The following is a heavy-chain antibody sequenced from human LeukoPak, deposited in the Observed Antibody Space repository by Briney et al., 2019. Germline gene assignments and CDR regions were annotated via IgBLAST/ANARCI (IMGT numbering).Heavy chain of an antibody. Sequence: PSETLSLTCTVSGGSISGYYWSWIRQPPGKGLEWVGYIYYSGTTNYNPSPESRVTISLDTTKNQFSLKLSSVTAADTAVYYCARIHCDSSSCFYLDYWGQGSLVTVSS. D-gene: IGHD2-2*01. CDR3: ARIHCDSSSCFYLDY. V-gene: IGHV4-59*01. J-gene: IGHJ4*02. CDR2: IYYSGTT. CDR1: GGSISGYY.